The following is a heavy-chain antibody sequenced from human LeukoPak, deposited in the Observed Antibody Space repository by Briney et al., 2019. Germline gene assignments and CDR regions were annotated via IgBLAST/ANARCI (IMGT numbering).Heavy chain of an antibody. J-gene: IGHJ4*02. Sequence: SETLSLTCTVSGGSISDYYWSWIRQPPGKGLEWIGYIYYSGSTNYNPSLKSRVTISVDTSKNQFSLKLSSVTAADTAVYYCARGDLPLLSLFDYWGQGTLVTVSS. CDR2: IYYSGST. D-gene: IGHD2-21*02. CDR3: ARGDLPLLSLFDY. CDR1: GGSISDYY. V-gene: IGHV4-59*01.